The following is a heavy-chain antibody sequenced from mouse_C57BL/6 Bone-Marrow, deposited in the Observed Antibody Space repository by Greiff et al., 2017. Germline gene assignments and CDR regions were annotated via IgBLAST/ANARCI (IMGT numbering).Heavy chain of an antibody. V-gene: IGHV1-63*01. Sequence: QVQLQQSGAELVRPGTSVKMSCKASGYTFTNYWIGWAKQRPGHGLEGIGDIYPGGGYTNYNEKFKGKATLTADKSSSTAYMQFSSLTSEDSAIYYCARSPPYYYGSSYGWYFDVWGTGTTVTVSS. CDR1: GYTFTNYW. CDR2: IYPGGGYT. J-gene: IGHJ1*03. D-gene: IGHD1-1*01. CDR3: ARSPPYYYGSSYGWYFDV.